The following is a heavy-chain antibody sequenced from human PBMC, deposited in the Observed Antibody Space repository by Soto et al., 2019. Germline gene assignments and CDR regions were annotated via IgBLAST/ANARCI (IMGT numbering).Heavy chain of an antibody. J-gene: IGHJ4*02. D-gene: IGHD1-1*01. V-gene: IGHV3-53*01. CDR2: IYTGGST. CDR3: ARDTSVWKEGGFDY. CDR1: GFTVSKNY. Sequence: EVQLVESGGDLIQPGGSLRLSCAVSGFTVSKNYMSWVRQGPGTGLEWVSSIYTGGSTYYADSVKGRFTISRDDSKNTLCLKMNSLRADDTAVYYCARDTSVWKEGGFDYWGQGTLVTVSS.